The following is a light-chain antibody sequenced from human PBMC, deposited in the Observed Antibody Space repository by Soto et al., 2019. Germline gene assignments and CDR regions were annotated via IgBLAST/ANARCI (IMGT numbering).Light chain of an antibody. CDR2: DGS. Sequence: DIQMTQSPSSLSASLGDRITITCQASQDIKQYVNWYQQKPGKAPVLLIFDGSRLEAGAPSRFSGSGLGTEFSFTISSLQPEDFATYDCQQYENLPVTCGGGTKVEIK. V-gene: IGKV1-33*01. J-gene: IGKJ4*01. CDR1: QDIKQY. CDR3: QQYENLPVT.